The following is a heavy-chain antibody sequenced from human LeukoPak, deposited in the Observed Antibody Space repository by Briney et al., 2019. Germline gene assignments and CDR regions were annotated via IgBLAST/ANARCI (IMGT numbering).Heavy chain of an antibody. D-gene: IGHD3-9*01. CDR1: GFTFSDYY. V-gene: IGHV3-11*05. Sequence: GGSLRLSCAASGFTFSDYYMSWIRQAPGKGLEWVSYISSSSSYTNYADSVKGRFTISRDNARNTLYLQMNSLRVEDTAVYYCARGPYDILTGYYPLYFDYWGQGTLVTVSS. CDR2: ISSSSSYT. J-gene: IGHJ4*02. CDR3: ARGPYDILTGYYPLYFDY.